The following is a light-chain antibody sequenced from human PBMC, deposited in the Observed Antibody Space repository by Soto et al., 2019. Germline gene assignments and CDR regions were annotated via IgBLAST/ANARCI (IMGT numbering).Light chain of an antibody. J-gene: IGLJ2*01. CDR2: EGS. Sequence: QSALTQPASVSGSPGQSITISCTGTSSDIGNYNLVSWYQQHPGKAPKLIIYEGSKRPSGVSNRFSVSKSGNTASLTISGLQAEDGADYYCCSFAGSTPSFGGGTKLTVL. V-gene: IGLV2-23*01. CDR3: CSFAGSTPS. CDR1: SSDIGNYNL.